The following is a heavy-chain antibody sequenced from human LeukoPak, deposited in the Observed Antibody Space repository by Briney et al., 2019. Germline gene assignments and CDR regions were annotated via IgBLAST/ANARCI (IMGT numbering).Heavy chain of an antibody. CDR1: GYTFTSYW. V-gene: IGHV1-46*01. D-gene: IGHD6-13*01. J-gene: IGHJ4*02. Sequence: ASVKVSCKASGYTFTSYWIQWVRQAPGQGLGWMGLINPDGGSTAYAHRFQGRVTMTRDTSTSTVYMDFSSLRSEDTALYYCARAPRNSSTMLDYWGQGTLVTVSP. CDR3: ARAPRNSSTMLDY. CDR2: INPDGGST.